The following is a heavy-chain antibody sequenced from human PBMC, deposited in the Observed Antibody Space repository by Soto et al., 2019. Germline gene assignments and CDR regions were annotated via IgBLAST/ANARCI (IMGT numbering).Heavy chain of an antibody. CDR3: ARPEVDHYYRKDV. D-gene: IGHD1-26*01. J-gene: IGHJ6*02. CDR1: GYTFTSYG. Sequence: ASVKVSCKASGYTFTSYGISWVRQAPGQGLEWMGWISAYNGNTKYEQKLQGRVTMTTDTSTSTAYMELRSLRSDDTAVYYCARPEVDHYYRKDVWGQGTTVTVSS. V-gene: IGHV1-18*01. CDR2: ISAYNGNT.